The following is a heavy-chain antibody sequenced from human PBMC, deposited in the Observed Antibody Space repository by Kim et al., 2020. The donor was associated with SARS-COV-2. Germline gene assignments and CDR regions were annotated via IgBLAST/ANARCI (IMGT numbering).Heavy chain of an antibody. CDR3: AKDEGAAAGNYFDY. CDR1: GFTFSSYG. J-gene: IGHJ4*02. CDR2: IWYDGSNK. Sequence: GGSLRLSCAASGFTFSSYGMHWVRQAPGKGLEWVAVIWYDGSNKYYADSVKGRFTISRDNSKNTLYLQMNSLRAEDTAVYYCAKDEGAAAGNYFDYWGQGTLVTVSS. D-gene: IGHD6-13*01. V-gene: IGHV3-33*06.